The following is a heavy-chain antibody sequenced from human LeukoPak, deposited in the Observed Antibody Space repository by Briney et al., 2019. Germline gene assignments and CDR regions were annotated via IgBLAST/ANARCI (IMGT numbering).Heavy chain of an antibody. V-gene: IGHV3-7*01. CDR2: IKGDESAK. D-gene: IGHD1-26*01. CDR3: ARDVGGSLDY. Sequence: GGSLRLSCAASGFTFSTYWMAWVRQAPGKGLEWVANIKGDESAKHQADSVRGRFTIFRDNAQRSVYLQMSSLRGEDTAVYYCARDVGGSLDYWGQGTLVTVSS. J-gene: IGHJ4*02. CDR1: GFTFSTYW.